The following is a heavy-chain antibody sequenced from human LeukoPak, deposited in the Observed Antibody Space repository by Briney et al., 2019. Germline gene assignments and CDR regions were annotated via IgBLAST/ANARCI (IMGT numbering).Heavy chain of an antibody. Sequence: SETLSLTCTVSGGSISSGSYYWSWLRQPAGKGLEWIGRIYTSGSTNYNPSLKSRVTISVDTSKNQLSLKLSSVTAADTAVYYCTTMVRGAFDYWGQGTLVTVSS. V-gene: IGHV4-61*02. D-gene: IGHD3-10*01. CDR2: IYTSGST. J-gene: IGHJ4*02. CDR3: TTMVRGAFDY. CDR1: GGSISSGSYY.